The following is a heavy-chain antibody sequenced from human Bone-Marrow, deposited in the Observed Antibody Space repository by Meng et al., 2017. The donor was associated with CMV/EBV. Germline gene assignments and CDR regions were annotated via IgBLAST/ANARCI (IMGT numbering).Heavy chain of an antibody. D-gene: IGHD2-15*01. CDR2: TYYRSKWYN. CDR1: GDSVSSNSAA. CDR3: VREGSWLTIGNWFDP. Sequence: QTLSLTCAISGDSVSSNSAAWNWIRQSPSRGLEWLGRTYYRSKWYNDYALSVKSRIMINPDTSKNQFYLQLDSVTPEDTAVYYCVREGSWLTIGNWFDPWGQGTLVTVSS. V-gene: IGHV6-1*01. J-gene: IGHJ5*02.